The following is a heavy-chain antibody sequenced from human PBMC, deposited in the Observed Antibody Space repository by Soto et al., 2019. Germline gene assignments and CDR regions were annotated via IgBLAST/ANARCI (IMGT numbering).Heavy chain of an antibody. V-gene: IGHV4-31*03. CDR2: IYYSGST. D-gene: IGHD6-13*01. J-gene: IGHJ4*02. Sequence: QVQLQESGPGLVKPSQTLSLTCTVSGGSISSGGYYWSWIRQHQGQGLEGIGYIYYSGSTNYNPSLKSRVTLSVDTSKKQFSLHLSSVTAADTAVYYCARMIAGDGVDYWGQGTLVTVSS. CDR1: GGSISSGGYY. CDR3: ARMIAGDGVDY.